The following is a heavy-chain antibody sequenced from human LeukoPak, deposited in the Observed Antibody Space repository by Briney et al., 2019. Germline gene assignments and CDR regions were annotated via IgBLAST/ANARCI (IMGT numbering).Heavy chain of an antibody. CDR1: GFTFSSYG. D-gene: IGHD3-9*01. CDR2: IWYDGTNK. J-gene: IGHJ4*02. V-gene: IGHV3-33*01. CDR3: ARENILGGFHN. Sequence: TGGSLRLSCAASGFTFSSYGMHWVRQAPGKGLEWVAVIWYDGTNKYYADSVKGRFTISRDNSKNTLYLQMNILRAEDTAVYSGARENILGGFHNGGRGTLVTVSS.